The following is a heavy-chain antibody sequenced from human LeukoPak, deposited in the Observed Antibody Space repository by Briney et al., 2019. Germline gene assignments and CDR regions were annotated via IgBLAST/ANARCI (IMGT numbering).Heavy chain of an antibody. V-gene: IGHV3-30*02. D-gene: IGHD3-10*01. CDR2: IRYDGSNK. J-gene: IGHJ3*02. CDR3: AKDALWFGELLGAFDI. CDR1: GLTFSSYG. Sequence: TGGSLRLSCAASGLTFSSYGMHWVRQAPGKGLEWVAFIRYDGSNKYYADSVKGRFTISRDNSKNTLYLQMNSLRAEDTAVYYCAKDALWFGELLGAFDIWGQGTMVTVSS.